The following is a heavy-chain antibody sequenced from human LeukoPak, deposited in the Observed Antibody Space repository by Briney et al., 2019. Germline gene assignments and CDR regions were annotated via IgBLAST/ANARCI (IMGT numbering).Heavy chain of an antibody. Sequence: ASVKVSCKASGYTITGYYMHWVRQAPGQGLEWMGWINPNSGGTNYAQKFQGRVTMTGDTSISTAYMELSRLRSDDTAVYYCASGLYSSSWYGYWGQGTLVTVSS. V-gene: IGHV1-2*02. CDR1: GYTITGYY. D-gene: IGHD6-13*01. CDR2: INPNSGGT. CDR3: ASGLYSSSWYGY. J-gene: IGHJ4*02.